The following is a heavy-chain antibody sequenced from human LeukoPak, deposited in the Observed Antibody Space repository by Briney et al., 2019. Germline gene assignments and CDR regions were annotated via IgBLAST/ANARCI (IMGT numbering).Heavy chain of an antibody. D-gene: IGHD3-3*01. CDR1: GFTFSSYS. CDR2: ISSSSSYI. CDR3: ARDQADRITIFGVVIVDAFDI. V-gene: IGHV3-21*01. J-gene: IGHJ3*02. Sequence: GGSLRLSCAASGFTFSSYSMNWVRQAPGKGLGWVSSISSSSSYIYYADSVKGRFTISRDNAKNSLYLQMNSLRAEDTAVYYCARDQADRITIFGVVIVDAFDIWGQGTMVTVSS.